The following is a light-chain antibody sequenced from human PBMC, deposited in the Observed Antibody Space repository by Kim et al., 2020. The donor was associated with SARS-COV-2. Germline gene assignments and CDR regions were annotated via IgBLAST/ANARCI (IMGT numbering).Light chain of an antibody. CDR2: QDT. Sequence: SYELTQPPSVSVSPGQTATITCPGNKVGNKYVSWYQQRPGQSPLVVIYQDTNRPSGIPERFSGSNSANTATLTISWSQAMDEGDYYCQAWDSNIVVFGGG. CDR1: KVGNKY. J-gene: IGLJ2*01. V-gene: IGLV3-1*01. CDR3: QAWDSNIVV.